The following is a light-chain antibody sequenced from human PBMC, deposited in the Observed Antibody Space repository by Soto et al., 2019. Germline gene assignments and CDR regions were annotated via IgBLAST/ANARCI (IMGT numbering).Light chain of an antibody. CDR1: QSISVS. CDR3: QQYDKYST. CDR2: DAS. J-gene: IGKJ1*01. Sequence: IQMTKSPSTLSASVGDTVTITFRASQSISVSLAWYQQKPGKAPNLLIYDASTLQGGVPSRFSGSGSGTEFTLTVTSLQPEDFATYFCQQYDKYSTFGHGTKVDIK. V-gene: IGKV1-5*01.